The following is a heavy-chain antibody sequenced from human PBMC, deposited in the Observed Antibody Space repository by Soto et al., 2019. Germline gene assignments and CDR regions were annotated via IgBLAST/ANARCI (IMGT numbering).Heavy chain of an antibody. J-gene: IGHJ4*02. CDR2: INAGNGNT. D-gene: IGHD2-15*01. Sequence: ASVKVSCKASGYTFISYAIHWVRQAPGQRLEWMGWINAGNGNTKYSQKFQGRVTITRDTSASTAYMELTSLRSVDTAVYYCARELQGLYYFDYWGQGTLVTVSS. V-gene: IGHV1-3*01. CDR3: ARELQGLYYFDY. CDR1: GYTFISYA.